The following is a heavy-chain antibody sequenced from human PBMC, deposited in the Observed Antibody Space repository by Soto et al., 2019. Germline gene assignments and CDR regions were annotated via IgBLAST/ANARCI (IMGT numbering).Heavy chain of an antibody. Sequence: ESGGGLVQPGGSLRLSCAASGFTFSSYAVNWVRQAPGKGLEWVSAISGSGVSTMYADSVKGRFTISRDNSKNTVHLQMSSLRAEDTALYYCAKVRGPEDFFDYWGQGTLVTVSS. V-gene: IGHV3-23*01. CDR3: AKVRGPEDFFDY. J-gene: IGHJ4*02. D-gene: IGHD3-10*01. CDR1: GFTFSSYA. CDR2: ISGSGVST.